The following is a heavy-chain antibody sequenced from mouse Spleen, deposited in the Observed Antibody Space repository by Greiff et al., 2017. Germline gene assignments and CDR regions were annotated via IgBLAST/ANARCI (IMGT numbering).Heavy chain of an antibody. CDR2: IWSGGIT. V-gene: IGHV2-2*01. CDR1: GFSLTSYG. Sequence: VKLVESGPGLVQPSQSLSITCTVSGFSLTSYGVHWVRQSPGKGLEWLGVIWSGGITDYNVTFISRLNITKDNSKSQVFFKMNSLQGDDTAIYYCAGGNWYFDVWGTGTTVTVSS. CDR3: AGGNWYFDV. J-gene: IGHJ1*03.